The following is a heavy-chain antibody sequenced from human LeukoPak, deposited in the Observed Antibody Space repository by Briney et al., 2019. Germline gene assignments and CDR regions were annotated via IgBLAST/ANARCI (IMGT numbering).Heavy chain of an antibody. CDR1: GFTFSSYS. J-gene: IGHJ6*03. CDR3: ASTSYYDFWSGQAINYYMDV. CDR2: ISSSSSYI. Sequence: GGSLRLSCAASGFTFSSYSMNWVRQAPGKGLEWVSSISSSSSYIYYADSVKGRFTISRDNAKNSLYLQMNSLRAEDTAVYYCASTSYYDFWSGQAINYYMDVWGKGTTVTVSS. D-gene: IGHD3-3*01. V-gene: IGHV3-21*01.